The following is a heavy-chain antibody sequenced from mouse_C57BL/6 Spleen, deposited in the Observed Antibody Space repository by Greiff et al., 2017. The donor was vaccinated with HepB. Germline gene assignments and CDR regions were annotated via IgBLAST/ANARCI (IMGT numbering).Heavy chain of an antibody. V-gene: IGHV1-85*01. CDR1: GYTFTSYD. Sequence: VQGVESGPELVKPGASVKLSCKASGYTFTSYDINWVKQRPGQGLEWIGWIYPRDGSTKYNEKFKGKATLTVDTSSSTAYMELHSLTSEDSAVYFCARRTVVATGGAMDYWGQGTSVTVSS. D-gene: IGHD1-1*01. CDR2: IYPRDGST. CDR3: ARRTVVATGGAMDY. J-gene: IGHJ4*01.